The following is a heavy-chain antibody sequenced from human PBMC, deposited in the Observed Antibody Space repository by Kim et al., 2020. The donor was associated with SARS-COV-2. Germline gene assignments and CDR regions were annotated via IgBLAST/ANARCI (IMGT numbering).Heavy chain of an antibody. J-gene: IGHJ4*02. D-gene: IGHD2-2*02. CDR1: GGSISSGGYY. V-gene: IGHV4-31*03. CDR3: ARWRGYCSSTSCYNPFDY. CDR2: IYYSRST. Sequence: SETLSLTCTVSGGSISSGGYYWSWIRQHPGKGLEWIGYIYYSRSTYYNPSLKSRVTISVDTSKNQFSLKLSSVTAADTAVYYCARWRGYCSSTSCYNPFDYWGQGTLVIVSS.